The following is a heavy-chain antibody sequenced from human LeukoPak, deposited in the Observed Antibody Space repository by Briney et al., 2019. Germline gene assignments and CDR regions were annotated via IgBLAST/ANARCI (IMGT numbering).Heavy chain of an antibody. J-gene: IGHJ5*02. CDR1: GFTFSSYG. CDR2: ISGSGFTT. Sequence: PGGSLRLSCAASGFTFSSYGMSWVRQAPGKGLEWVSTISGSGFTTYYADSVKGRFTISRDNSKTTLYLQMNSLRAEDTAVYYCAKYSDQVRSTLDPWGQGTLVTVSS. D-gene: IGHD4/OR15-4a*01. V-gene: IGHV3-23*01. CDR3: AKYSDQVRSTLDP.